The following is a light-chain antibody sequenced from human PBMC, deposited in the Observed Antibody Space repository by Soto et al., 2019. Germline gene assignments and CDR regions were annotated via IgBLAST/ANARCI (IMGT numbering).Light chain of an antibody. CDR2: SSN. J-gene: IGLJ1*01. Sequence: QSVLTQPPSASGIPGQRVTISCSGSSSKIGSNTVNWYQQLPGTAPKLLIYSSNQRPSGVPDRFPGSKSGTSASLAISGLQSEDGADYYCAAWDDSLNGYVFGTGTKVTVL. CDR3: AAWDDSLNGYV. V-gene: IGLV1-44*01. CDR1: SSKIGSNT.